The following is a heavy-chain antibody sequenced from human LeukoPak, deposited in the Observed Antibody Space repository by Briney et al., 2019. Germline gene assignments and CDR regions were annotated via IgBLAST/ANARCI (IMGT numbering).Heavy chain of an antibody. V-gene: IGHV1-2*02. CDR2: INPNSGGT. J-gene: IGHJ6*02. CDR1: GYTFTGYY. D-gene: IGHD2-2*01. Sequence: ASVKVSCKASGYTFTGYYMHWVRQAPGQGLEWMGWINPNSGGTNYAQKFQGRVTMTRDTSISTAYMELSRLRSDDTAVYYCARVLVVPNYYYYGMDVWGQGTTVTVSS. CDR3: ARVLVVPNYYYYGMDV.